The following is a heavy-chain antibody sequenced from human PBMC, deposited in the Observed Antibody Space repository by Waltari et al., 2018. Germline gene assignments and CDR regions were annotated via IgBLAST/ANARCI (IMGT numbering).Heavy chain of an antibody. V-gene: IGHV1-69*13. CDR3: AGGELVPSPMDV. CDR1: GGTFSSYA. D-gene: IGHD6-6*01. Sequence: QVQLVQSGAEGKTPGSSVKVSCKASGGTFSSYAISWVRKAPGQGLEWMRGTIPTFGTANYEQKFQSRVTITANEATSTAYRVLSSLSAEDTAVYYCAGGELVPSPMDVWGQGTTVTVSS. J-gene: IGHJ6*02. CDR2: TIPTFGTA.